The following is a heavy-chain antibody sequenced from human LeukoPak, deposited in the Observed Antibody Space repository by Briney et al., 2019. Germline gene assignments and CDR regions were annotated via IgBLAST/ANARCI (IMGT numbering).Heavy chain of an antibody. CDR2: ISYDGSNK. Sequence: GGSLRLSCAASGFTFSSYAMHWVRQAPGKGLEWVAVISYDGSNKYYADSVKGRFTISRDNSKNTLYLQMNSLRAEDTAVYYCARDGNLWFGERDYYFDYWGQGTLVTVSS. CDR3: ARDGNLWFGERDYYFDY. CDR1: GFTFSSYA. D-gene: IGHD3-10*01. J-gene: IGHJ4*02. V-gene: IGHV3-30-3*01.